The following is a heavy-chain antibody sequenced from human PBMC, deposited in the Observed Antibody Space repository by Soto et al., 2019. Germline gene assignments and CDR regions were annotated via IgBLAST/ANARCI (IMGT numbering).Heavy chain of an antibody. V-gene: IGHV3-23*01. CDR1: GFTFSSYV. D-gene: IGHD3-3*01. Sequence: GGSLRLSCAASGFTFSSYVMSWVRQAPGKGLEWVSAISGSGGSTYYADSVKGRFTISRDNSKNTRYLQMNSLRAEDTAVYYCAKDGADYDFWSGYSTTSRAFDIWGQGTMVTVSS. CDR3: AKDGADYDFWSGYSTTSRAFDI. CDR2: ISGSGGST. J-gene: IGHJ3*02.